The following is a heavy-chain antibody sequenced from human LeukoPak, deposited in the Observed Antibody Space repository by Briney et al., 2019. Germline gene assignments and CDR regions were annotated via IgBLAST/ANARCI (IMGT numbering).Heavy chain of an antibody. V-gene: IGHV4-34*01. J-gene: IGHJ4*02. CDR3: VRGSRVYCGGDCYYY. CDR2: INPSGST. CDR1: GVSFSGYY. D-gene: IGHD2-21*02. Sequence: SETLSLTCTVLGVSFSGYYWSWIRQPPDKGLEWIGEINPSGSTNYNPSLKTRVTISTDTSKNHFSLNLNSVTAADTGVYYCVRGSRVYCGGDCYYYWGQGTLVTVSS.